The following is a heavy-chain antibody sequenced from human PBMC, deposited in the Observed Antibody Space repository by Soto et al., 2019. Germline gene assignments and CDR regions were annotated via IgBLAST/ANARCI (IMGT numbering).Heavy chain of an antibody. CDR3: ASDRRCSGGSCSSWFDP. D-gene: IGHD2-15*01. J-gene: IGHJ5*02. CDR2: IWYDGSNK. Sequence: QVQLVESGGGVVQPGRSLRLSCAASGFTFSSYGMHWVRQAPGKGLEWVAVIWYDGSNKYYADSVKGRFTISRDNSKNTLNQQMNSLRAEDMAVYYCASDRRCSGGSCSSWFDPWGQGTLVTVSS. CDR1: GFTFSSYG. V-gene: IGHV3-33*01.